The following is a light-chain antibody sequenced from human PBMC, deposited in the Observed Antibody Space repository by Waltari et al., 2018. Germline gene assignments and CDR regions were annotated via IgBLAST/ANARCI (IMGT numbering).Light chain of an antibody. CDR1: SGDIGGYAY. Sequence: QSALTQPASVSGSPGQSIIISCTGTSGDIGGYAYVSWYQQHPGKAPKLLIYDVSNRPSGVSERFSGTKSGNTASLTISGLQVEDEADYYCCSYTNILTWVFGGGTKLTVL. CDR2: DVS. J-gene: IGLJ3*02. CDR3: CSYTNILTWV. V-gene: IGLV2-14*03.